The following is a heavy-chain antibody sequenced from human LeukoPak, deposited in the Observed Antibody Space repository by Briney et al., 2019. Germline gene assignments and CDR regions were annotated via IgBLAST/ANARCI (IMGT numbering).Heavy chain of an antibody. CDR3: ARALTMTDAFDI. CDR2: IHTSGTT. Sequence: ASETPSLTCTASGGSISSGSYYWSWIRQPAGKGLEWIGRIHTSGTTNYNPSLKSHVTISVDTSKNQFSLKLSSVTAADTAVYYCARALTMTDAFDIWGQGTMVTVSS. D-gene: IGHD3-22*01. V-gene: IGHV4-61*02. CDR1: GGSISSGSYY. J-gene: IGHJ3*02.